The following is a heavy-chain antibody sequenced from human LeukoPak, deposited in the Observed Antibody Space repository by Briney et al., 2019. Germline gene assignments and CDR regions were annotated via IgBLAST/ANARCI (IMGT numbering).Heavy chain of an antibody. V-gene: IGHV4-38-2*01. CDR3: ARRISTRRGETCSSTSCYFDY. Sequence: PSETLSLNCAVSGFSISSGYFWAWIRQSPGKGLEWIGSIFHSGITYYNPSLKSRITISVDTSKNQFSLRLSSVTAADTAVYYCARRISTRRGETCSSTSCYFDYWGQGTLVTVSS. CDR2: IFHSGIT. J-gene: IGHJ4*02. CDR1: GFSISSGYF. D-gene: IGHD2-2*01.